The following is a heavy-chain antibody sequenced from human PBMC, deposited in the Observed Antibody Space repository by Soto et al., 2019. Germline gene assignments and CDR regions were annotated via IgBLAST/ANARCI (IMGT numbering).Heavy chain of an antibody. V-gene: IGHV1-69*13. CDR1: GGTFSSYA. D-gene: IGHD2-2*01. Sequence: ASVKVSCKASGGTFSSYAISWVRQAPGQGLEWMGGIIPIFGTANYAQKFQGRVTITADESTSTAYMELSSLRSEDTAVYYCARARRPAAPRYYYYGMDVWGQGTTVTVSS. CDR2: IIPIFGTA. J-gene: IGHJ6*02. CDR3: ARARRPAAPRYYYYGMDV.